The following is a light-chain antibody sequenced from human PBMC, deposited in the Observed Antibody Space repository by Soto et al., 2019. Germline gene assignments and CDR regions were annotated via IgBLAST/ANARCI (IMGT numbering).Light chain of an antibody. V-gene: IGKV1-39*01. CDR2: SAS. CDR1: QALSNY. J-gene: IGKJ5*01. CDR3: QQSYSTPIT. Sequence: DIPLTQSPSVLSASVGDTVTITCRASQALSNYLAWYQQKPGKAPDLLIYSASTLQSGVPSRFSGSGSETDFTLTISSLQPEDFATYYCQQSYSTPITFGQGTRLEIK.